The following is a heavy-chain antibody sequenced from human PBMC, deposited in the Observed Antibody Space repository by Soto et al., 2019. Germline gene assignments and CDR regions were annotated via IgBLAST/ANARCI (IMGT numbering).Heavy chain of an antibody. J-gene: IGHJ6*02. CDR3: ARVPHGRDCYYYYGMDV. CDR1: GGTFSSYA. Sequence: ASVKVSCKASGGTFSSYAISWVRQAPGQGLEWMGGIIPIFGTANYAQKFQGRVTITADKSTSTAYMELSSLRSEDTAVYYCARVPHGRDCYYYYGMDVWGQGTTVTVSS. D-gene: IGHD2-15*01. V-gene: IGHV1-69*06. CDR2: IIPIFGTA.